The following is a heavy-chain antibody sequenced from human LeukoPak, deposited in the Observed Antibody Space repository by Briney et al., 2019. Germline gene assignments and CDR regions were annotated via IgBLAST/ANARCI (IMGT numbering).Heavy chain of an antibody. J-gene: IGHJ4*02. D-gene: IGHD6-6*01. CDR1: GCSISSSSYY. CDR2: IYYSGST. V-gene: IGHV4-39*07. Sequence: SETLSLTCTVSGCSISSSSYYWGWIRQPPGQGLEWIGSIYYSGSTYYNPSLKSRVTISVDTSKNQFSLKLSSVTAADTAVYYCARDGGVYSSSGFDYWGQGTLVTVSS. CDR3: ARDGGVYSSSGFDY.